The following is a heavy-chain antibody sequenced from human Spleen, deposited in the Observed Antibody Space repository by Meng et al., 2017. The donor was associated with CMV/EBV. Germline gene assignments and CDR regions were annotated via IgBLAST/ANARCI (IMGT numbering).Heavy chain of an antibody. CDR2: IRYDGSNK. D-gene: IGHD3-22*01. V-gene: IGHV3-30*02. J-gene: IGHJ4*02. CDR1: GFTFSSYG. CDR3: ASLYDSSGYYAFDY. Sequence: GESLKISCAASGFTFSSYGMHWVRQAPGKGLEWVAFIRYDGSNKYYADSVKGRFTISRDNAKNSLYLHMNSLRAEDTAVYYCASLYDSSGYYAFDYWGQGTLVTVSS.